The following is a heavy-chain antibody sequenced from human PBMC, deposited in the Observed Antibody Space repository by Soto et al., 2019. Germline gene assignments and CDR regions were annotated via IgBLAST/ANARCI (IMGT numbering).Heavy chain of an antibody. CDR2: IYAGNGNT. V-gene: IGHV1-3*01. CDR1: GYTFTSYA. CDR3: ARGEDSLLWFGELIYGMDV. D-gene: IGHD3-10*01. J-gene: IGHJ6*02. Sequence: QVQLVQSGAEVKKPGASVKVSCKASGYTFTSYAMHWVRQAPGRRVEWMGWIYAGNGNTKYSQKFQGRVTITRDTSASTAYMELSSLKSEDTAVYYCARGEDSLLWFGELIYGMDVWGQGTTVTVSS.